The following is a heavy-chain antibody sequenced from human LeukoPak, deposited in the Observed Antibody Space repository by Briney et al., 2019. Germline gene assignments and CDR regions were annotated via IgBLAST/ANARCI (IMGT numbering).Heavy chain of an antibody. J-gene: IGHJ3*02. V-gene: IGHV4-34*01. D-gene: IGHD3-16*02. CDR2: INNSGST. Sequence: PSETLSLTCAVYGGSFSGYYWSWIRQPPGKGLEWIGEINNSGSTNYNPSLKSRVTISVDTSKNHFSLKLSSVTAADTAVYYRARGPLYYDYVWGSYRKRYDAFDIWGQGTMVTVSS. CDR1: GGSFSGYY. CDR3: ARGPLYYDYVWGSYRKRYDAFDI.